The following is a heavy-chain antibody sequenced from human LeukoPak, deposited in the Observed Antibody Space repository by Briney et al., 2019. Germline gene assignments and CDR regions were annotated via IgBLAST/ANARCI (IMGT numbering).Heavy chain of an antibody. V-gene: IGHV3-23*01. D-gene: IGHD3-22*01. Sequence: PGGSLRLSCAACGFTFRNYAMTWVRPAPGKGLEWVSTINDKGENTDYADFVKGRFTISRDNSKNTLYLEMNSLRVEDTAVYYCESGSIKLVDYWGQGTLVTFSS. J-gene: IGHJ4*02. CDR3: ESGSIKLVDY. CDR2: INDKGENT. CDR1: GFTFRNYA.